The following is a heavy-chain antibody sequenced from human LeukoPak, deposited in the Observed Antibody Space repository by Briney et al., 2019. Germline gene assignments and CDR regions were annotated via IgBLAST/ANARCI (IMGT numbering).Heavy chain of an antibody. V-gene: IGHV4-59*01. Sequence: SETLSLTCTVSSGSISSYYWTWIRQPPGKGLGWIGYIYYSGSTNYNPSLQSRVTISVDTSKNQFSLKLSSVTAADTAVYYCAIVGYCSGGCCYFTWDYWGQGTLVTVSS. CDR3: AIVGYCSGGCCYFTWDY. CDR2: IYYSGST. CDR1: SGSISSYY. D-gene: IGHD2-15*01. J-gene: IGHJ4*02.